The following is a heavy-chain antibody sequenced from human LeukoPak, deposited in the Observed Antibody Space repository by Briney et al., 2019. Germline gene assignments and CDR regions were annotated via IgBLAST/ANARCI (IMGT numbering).Heavy chain of an antibody. D-gene: IGHD5-18*01. CDR2: ISAYNGNT. CDR1: GYTFSSYG. V-gene: IGHV1-18*01. J-gene: IGHJ4*02. CDR3: ASTGYSYGYGDFDY. Sequence: ASVKVSCKASGYTFSSYGISWVGQAPGQGLEWMGWISAYNGNTNYAQKLQGRVTMTTDTSTSTAYMELRSLRSDDTAVYYCASTGYSYGYGDFDYWGQGILVTVSS.